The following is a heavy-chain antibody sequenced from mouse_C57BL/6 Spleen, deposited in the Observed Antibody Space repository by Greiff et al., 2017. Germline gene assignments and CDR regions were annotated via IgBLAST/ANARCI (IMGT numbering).Heavy chain of an antibody. D-gene: IGHD2-1*01. CDR1: GYAFSSSW. CDR3: AREWNYPYYYAMDY. Sequence: VKLMESGPELVKPGASVKISCKASGYAFSSSWMNWVKQRPGKGLEWIGRIYPGDGDTNYNGKFKGKATLTADKSSSTAYMQLSSLTSEDSAVYFCAREWNYPYYYAMDYWGQGTSVTVSS. J-gene: IGHJ4*01. CDR2: IYPGDGDT. V-gene: IGHV1-82*01.